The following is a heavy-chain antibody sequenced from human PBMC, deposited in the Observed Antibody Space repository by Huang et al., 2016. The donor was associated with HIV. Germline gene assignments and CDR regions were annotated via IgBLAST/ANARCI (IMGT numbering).Heavy chain of an antibody. J-gene: IGHJ4*02. CDR3: WISVVTASGY. Sequence: EVQLVESGGGLVQPGGSLKLSCAASGLTLSGSAMHWVRQGSGKGREWVGRIRSKAKSYATADAASVKGRFTISRDDSKNTAYLQMNSLKTEDTAVYYCWISVVTASGYWGQGTLVTVSS. D-gene: IGHD2-21*02. V-gene: IGHV3-73*02. CDR1: GLTLSGSA. CDR2: IRSKAKSYAT.